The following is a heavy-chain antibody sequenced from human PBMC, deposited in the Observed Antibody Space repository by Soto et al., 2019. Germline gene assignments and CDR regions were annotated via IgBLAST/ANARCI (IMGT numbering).Heavy chain of an antibody. CDR3: TRTISGDMDV. Sequence: SLRLSCAASGFIFTNYWMHWVRQAPGKGLVWVSRVKSDGSTTSYADSVKGRFTISRDNAKNTVYLQMNSLRAEDTAVYFCTRTISGDMDVWGQGTTVTVLL. CDR2: VKSDGSTT. CDR1: GFIFTNYW. V-gene: IGHV3-74*01. J-gene: IGHJ6*02. D-gene: IGHD2-15*01.